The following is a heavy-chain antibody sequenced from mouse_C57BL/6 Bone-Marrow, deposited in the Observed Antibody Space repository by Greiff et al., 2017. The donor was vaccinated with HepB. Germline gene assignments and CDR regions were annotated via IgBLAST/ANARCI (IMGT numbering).Heavy chain of an antibody. J-gene: IGHJ4*01. D-gene: IGHD1-1*01. CDR1: GFTFSSYG. CDR2: ISSGGSYT. CDR3: AGGGGSSRYGVDY. V-gene: IGHV5-6*02. Sequence: EVMLVESGGDLVKPGGSLKLSCAASGFTFSSYGMPWVRQTPDKRLEWVATISSGGSYTYYPASVKGRFTISRDNATNTLYLQMSSLKSEDTAMYYCAGGGGSSRYGVDYWGQGTSVTVSS.